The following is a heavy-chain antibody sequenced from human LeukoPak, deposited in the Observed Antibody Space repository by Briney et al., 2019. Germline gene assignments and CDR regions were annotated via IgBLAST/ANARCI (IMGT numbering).Heavy chain of an antibody. CDR1: GFTFSSYA. D-gene: IGHD4-17*01. CDR3: VKGGYGELYYFDY. V-gene: IGHV3-64D*06. CDR2: ISSNGGST. J-gene: IGHJ4*02. Sequence: GGSLRLSCSASGFTFSSYAMHWVRQAPGKGLEYVSAISSNGGSTYYADSVKGRFTISRDNSKNTLYLQMSSLRAEDTAVYYCVKGGYGELYYFDYWGQGTLVTVSS.